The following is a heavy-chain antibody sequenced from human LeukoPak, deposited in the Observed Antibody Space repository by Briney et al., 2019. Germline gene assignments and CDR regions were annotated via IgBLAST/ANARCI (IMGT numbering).Heavy chain of an antibody. D-gene: IGHD3-22*01. V-gene: IGHV1-3*01. CDR1: GYTFTSYA. CDR3: ARLLGYDSSGYLY. Sequence: GASVKVSCKASGYTFTSYAMHWVRQAPGQRLEWMGWINAGNGNTKYSQKFQGRVTITRATSASTAYMELSSLRSEDTAVYYCARLLGYDSSGYLYWGQGTLVTVSS. J-gene: IGHJ4*02. CDR2: INAGNGNT.